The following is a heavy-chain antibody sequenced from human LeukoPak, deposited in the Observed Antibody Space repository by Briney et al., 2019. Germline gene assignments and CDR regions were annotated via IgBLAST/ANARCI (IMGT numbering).Heavy chain of an antibody. D-gene: IGHD6-19*01. CDR1: GFTFDDYA. CDR2: ISWDGGST. J-gene: IGHJ4*02. CDR3: AKDTNDRFSSGWYDY. V-gene: IGHV3-43D*03. Sequence: GGSLRLSCAASGFTFDDYAMHWVRQAPGKGLEWVSLISWDGGSTYYADSVKGRFTISRDNSKNSPYLQMNSLRAEDTALYYCAKDTNDRFSSGWYDYWGQGTLVTVSS.